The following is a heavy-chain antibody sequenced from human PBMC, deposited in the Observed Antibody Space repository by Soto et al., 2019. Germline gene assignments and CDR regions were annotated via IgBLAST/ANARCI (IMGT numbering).Heavy chain of an antibody. Sequence: QVQLVQSGAEEKKPGASVKVFCKASGYTFTSYGFSWVRQAPGQGLEWMGWISPYNGDTAYAQNLQGRVTMTTDTSTSTAYMELRSLRSDDTAVYYRARDQRVSLTAIRAFDLWGRGTLVTVSA. CDR2: ISPYNGDT. CDR1: GYTFTSYG. CDR3: ARDQRVSLTAIRAFDL. J-gene: IGHJ2*01. D-gene: IGHD2-21*02. V-gene: IGHV1-18*01.